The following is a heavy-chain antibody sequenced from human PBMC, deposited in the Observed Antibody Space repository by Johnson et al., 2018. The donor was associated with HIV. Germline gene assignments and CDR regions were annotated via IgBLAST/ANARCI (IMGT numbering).Heavy chain of an antibody. J-gene: IGHJ3*02. CDR2: IKQDGSEK. Sequence: MLLVESGGGVVQPGRSLRLSCAASGLTFSSYGMHWVRQAPGKGLEWVANIKQDGSEKYYVDSVKGRFTISRDNAKNSLYLQMNSLRAEDTAVYYCASLVGSSSGEAFDIWGQGTMVTVSS. D-gene: IGHD6-6*01. V-gene: IGHV3-7*03. CDR3: ASLVGSSSGEAFDI. CDR1: GLTFSSYG.